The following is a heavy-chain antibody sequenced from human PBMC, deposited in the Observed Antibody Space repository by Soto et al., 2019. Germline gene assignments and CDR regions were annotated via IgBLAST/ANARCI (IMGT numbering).Heavy chain of an antibody. CDR1: GFTFSSYW. Sequence: EVQLVESGGGLVQPGGSLRLSCAASGFTFSSYWMSWVRQAPGKGLEWVANIKQDGSEKYYVDSVKGRFTISRDNAKNALYLQMNSLRAEDTAVYYCAIDIRFGELLGWFDPWGQRTLVTVSS. CDR3: AIDIRFGELLGWFDP. CDR2: IKQDGSEK. J-gene: IGHJ5*02. D-gene: IGHD3-10*01. V-gene: IGHV3-7*01.